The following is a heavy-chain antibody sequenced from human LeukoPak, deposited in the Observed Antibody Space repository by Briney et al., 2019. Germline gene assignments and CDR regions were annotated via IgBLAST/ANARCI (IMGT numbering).Heavy chain of an antibody. CDR3: ARPRYYDSSGYYYY. D-gene: IGHD3-22*01. V-gene: IGHV4-34*01. J-gene: IGHJ4*02. Sequence: SETLSLTCTVSGGSISRYYWSWIRQPPGKGLEWIGEINHSGSTNYNPSLKSRVTISVDTSKNQFSLKLSSVTAADTAVYYCARPRYYDSSGYYYYWGQGTLVTVSS. CDR1: GGSISRYY. CDR2: INHSGST.